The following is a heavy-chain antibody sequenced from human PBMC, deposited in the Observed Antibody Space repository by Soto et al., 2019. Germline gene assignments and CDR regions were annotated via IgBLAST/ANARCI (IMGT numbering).Heavy chain of an antibody. Sequence: SETLSLTCTVSGGSISSGDYYWSWIRQPPGKGLEWIGYIYYSGSTYYNPSLKSRVTISVDTSKNQFSLKLSSVTAADTAVYYCAREGSGYDILTGSNWFDPWGQGTLVTVSS. CDR3: AREGSGYDILTGSNWFDP. J-gene: IGHJ5*02. V-gene: IGHV4-30-4*01. CDR2: IYYSGST. D-gene: IGHD3-9*01. CDR1: GGSISSGDYY.